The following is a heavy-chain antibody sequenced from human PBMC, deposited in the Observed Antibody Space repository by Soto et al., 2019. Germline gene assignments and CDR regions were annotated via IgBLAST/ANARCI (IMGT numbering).Heavy chain of an antibody. Sequence: ASVKVSCKASGYTFTSYGISWVRHAPGQGLEWIGWISDYNGDTNYAQKFQGRDTVTTDTSTSTVYVDLRSLRSDGTALFYWAGEAGIGQYGMGVWGQGTRGTVAS. CDR1: GYTFTSYG. D-gene: IGHD2-21*01. CDR2: ISDYNGDT. J-gene: IGHJ6*01. CDR3: AGEAGIGQYGMGV. V-gene: IGHV1-18*01.